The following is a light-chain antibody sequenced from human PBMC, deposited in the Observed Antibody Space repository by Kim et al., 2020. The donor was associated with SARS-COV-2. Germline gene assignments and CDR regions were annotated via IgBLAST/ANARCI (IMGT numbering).Light chain of an antibody. J-gene: IGLJ3*02. CDR3: AAWDDRLNGWV. CDR2: YDD. Sequence: QRVTISCSGSTSNIGNNAVTWYQQVPGKAPKLLIYYDDLKPSGISDRFSGSKSGTSASLAISGLQSEDEADYYCAAWDDRLNGWVFGGGTKLTVL. V-gene: IGLV1-36*01. CDR1: TSNIGNNA.